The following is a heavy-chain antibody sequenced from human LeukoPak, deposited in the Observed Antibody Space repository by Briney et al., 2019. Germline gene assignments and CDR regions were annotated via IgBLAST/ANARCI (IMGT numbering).Heavy chain of an antibody. CDR3: ARGLYYYDSSGYLYY. CDR1: GFTFSSYS. V-gene: IGHV3-48*01. D-gene: IGHD3-22*01. CDR2: IGQGGAI. Sequence: GESLRLSCGASGFTFSSYSMNWVRQAPGKGLEWLSYIGQGGAIYYADSVKGRFTISRDNSKNTLYLQMNSLRAEDTAVYYYARGLYYYDSSGYLYYWGQGTLVTVSS. J-gene: IGHJ4*02.